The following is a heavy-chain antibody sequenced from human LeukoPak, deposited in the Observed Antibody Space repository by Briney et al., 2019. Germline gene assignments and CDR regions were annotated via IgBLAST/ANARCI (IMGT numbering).Heavy chain of an antibody. V-gene: IGHV4-39*07. CDR2: IYYTGST. CDR1: RGSVSSSTYY. J-gene: IGHJ4*02. CDR3: TAEKNGSPHY. Sequence: SETLSLTCTVSRGSVSSSTYYWSWVRQPPGKGLEWIASIYYTGSTYYNPSLKSRVTISLDMSKNEFFLTMTSVTAADTAVYFCTAEKNGSPHYWGQGAQVTVSS. D-gene: IGHD2-8*01.